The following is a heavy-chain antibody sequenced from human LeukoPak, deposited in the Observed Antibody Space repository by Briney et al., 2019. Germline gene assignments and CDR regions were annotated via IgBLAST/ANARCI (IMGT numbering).Heavy chain of an antibody. V-gene: IGHV4-34*01. Sequence: SETLSRTCAVYGGSFSGYYWSWIRQPPGKGLEWIGEINHSGSTNYNPSLKSRVTISVDTSKNQFSLKLSSVTAADTAVYYCARGPLRYFDWLLSRATPIDYWGQGTLVTVSS. CDR3: ARGPLRYFDWLLSRATPIDY. J-gene: IGHJ4*02. CDR1: GGSFSGYY. D-gene: IGHD3-9*01. CDR2: INHSGST.